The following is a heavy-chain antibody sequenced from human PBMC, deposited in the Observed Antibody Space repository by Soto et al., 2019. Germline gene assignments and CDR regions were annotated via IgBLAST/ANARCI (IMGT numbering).Heavy chain of an antibody. CDR2: IKSDGSGT. D-gene: IGHD3-22*01. CDR1: GFPFSSYW. J-gene: IGHJ4*02. V-gene: IGHV3-74*01. CDR3: ARGDCVRYDGNGYLGRH. Sequence: EVQLVESGGGLVQPGESLTLSCAASGFPFSSYWMHWVRQAPGKGLVWVSRIKSDGSGTYYADSVQDRFTISRDNARNRRYLQMNSLRVEDTAVYFCARGDCVRYDGNGYLGRHWGQGTLVTVSS.